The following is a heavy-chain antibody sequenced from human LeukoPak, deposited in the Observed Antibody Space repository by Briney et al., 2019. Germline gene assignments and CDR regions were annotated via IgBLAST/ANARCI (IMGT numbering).Heavy chain of an antibody. V-gene: IGHV3-15*01. CDR3: TRGGADYGDYDRFLAY. CDR2: IKNKTDGGTT. Sequence: GGSLRLSCAASGFTFSNAWMSWVRQAPGKGLEWVGRIKNKTDGGTTDYAAPVKGRFTISRDDSKNTLYLQMNSLKTEDTAVYYCTRGGADYGDYDRFLAYWGQGTLVTVSS. J-gene: IGHJ4*02. CDR1: GFTFSNAW. D-gene: IGHD4-17*01.